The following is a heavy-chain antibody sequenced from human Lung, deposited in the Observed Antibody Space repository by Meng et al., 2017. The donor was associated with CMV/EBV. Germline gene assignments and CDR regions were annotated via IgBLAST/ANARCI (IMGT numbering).Heavy chain of an antibody. V-gene: IGHV4-34*01. D-gene: IGHD2-2*01. CDR1: NGSFSGYY. Sequence: GSXRLXCAVYNGSFSGYYWSWIRQPPGKGLEWIGEINHSGSTNYNPSLESRVTISVDTSKNQFSLKLSSVTAADTAVYYCARWVAVVPAARYYFYYYGMDVWXQGTTVTVSS. J-gene: IGHJ6*02. CDR2: INHSGST. CDR3: ARWVAVVPAARYYFYYYGMDV.